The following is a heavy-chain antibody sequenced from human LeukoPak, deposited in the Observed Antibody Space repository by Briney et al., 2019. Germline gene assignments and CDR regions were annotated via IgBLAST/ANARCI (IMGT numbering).Heavy chain of an antibody. V-gene: IGHV3-48*02. CDR2: ISYSSSAI. CDR3: ARDSYGSSGYYYVSHY. CDR1: GFTFSTYS. J-gene: IGHJ4*02. Sequence: GGSLTLSCAASGFTFSTYSMNWVRQAPGKGLEWISYISYSSSAIYYADSVKGRFTISRDNAKNSLYLRMNSLRDEDTAVYYCARDSYGSSGYYYVSHYWGQGTLVTVSS. D-gene: IGHD3-22*01.